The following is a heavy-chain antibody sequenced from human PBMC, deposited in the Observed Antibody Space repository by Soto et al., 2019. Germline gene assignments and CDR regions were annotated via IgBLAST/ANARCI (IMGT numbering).Heavy chain of an antibody. CDR3: ATTRATSMIWGVIMTAIEY. V-gene: IGHV3-23*01. Sequence: PGGSLRLSCAASGVTFSNYAMSWVRQAPGKGLEWVSGISGNGGSTYDADSVKGRFTISRDNSENTLYLQMNSLRAEDTAVYYCATTRATSMIWGVIMTAIEYRGQGTLVTVSS. CDR2: ISGNGGST. D-gene: IGHD3-10*01. CDR1: GVTFSNYA. J-gene: IGHJ4*02.